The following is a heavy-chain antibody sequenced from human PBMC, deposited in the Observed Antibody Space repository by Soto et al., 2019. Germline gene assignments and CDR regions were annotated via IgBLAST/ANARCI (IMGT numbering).Heavy chain of an antibody. V-gene: IGHV1-8*01. D-gene: IGHD3-3*01. CDR1: GYTFASYD. J-gene: IGHJ5*02. Sequence: ASVKVSCKASGYTFASYDINWVRQATGQGLEWMGWMNPNSGNTGYAQKFQGRVTMTRNTSISTAYMELSSLRSEDTAVYYCARVPAYYDFWSGHQNNNWFDPWG. CDR2: MNPNSGNT. CDR3: ARVPAYYDFWSGHQNNNWFDP.